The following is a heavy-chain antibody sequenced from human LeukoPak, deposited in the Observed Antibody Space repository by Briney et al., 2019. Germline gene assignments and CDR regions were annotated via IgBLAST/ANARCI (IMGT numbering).Heavy chain of an antibody. V-gene: IGHV1-2*02. CDR2: INSNSGGT. CDR1: GYTFTGYY. D-gene: IGHD2-2*01. CDR3: ARDGGDIVVVPAAISYFDY. Sequence: ASVKVSCKASGYTFTGYYMHWVRQAPGQGLEWMGWINSNSGGTNYAQKFQGRVTMTRDTSISTAYMELSRLRSDDTAVYYCARDGGDIVVVPAAISYFDYWGQGTLVTVSS. J-gene: IGHJ4*02.